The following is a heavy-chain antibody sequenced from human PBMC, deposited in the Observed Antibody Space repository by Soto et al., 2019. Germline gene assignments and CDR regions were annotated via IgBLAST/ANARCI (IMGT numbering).Heavy chain of an antibody. D-gene: IGHD4-17*01. V-gene: IGHV1-8*01. Sequence: QVQLVQSGAEVKKPGASVKVSCKASGYTFTSYDINWVRQATGQGLEWMGWMNPNSGNTGYAQKFQGRVTMTRNTSISTAYRELSSLRSEDTAVYYCARGGATVVSGENWFDPWGQGTLVTVSS. CDR2: MNPNSGNT. CDR3: ARGGATVVSGENWFDP. CDR1: GYTFTSYD. J-gene: IGHJ5*02.